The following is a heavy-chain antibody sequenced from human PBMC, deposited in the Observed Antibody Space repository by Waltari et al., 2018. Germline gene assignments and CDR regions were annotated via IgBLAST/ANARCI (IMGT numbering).Heavy chain of an antibody. D-gene: IGHD2-8*01. CDR1: GFSLTTGGMC. CDR3: ARIIGASYGGGTFDY. Sequence: QVTLRESGPALVKPTQTLTLTCTFSGFSLTTGGMCVGWIRQPPGKALEWLARVDWDDEKFYSTSRRTRLSISKDTSKNQVVLTMSNMDPVDTATYYCARIIGASYGGGTFDYWGQGILVTVSS. V-gene: IGHV2-70*17. J-gene: IGHJ4*02. CDR2: VDWDDEK.